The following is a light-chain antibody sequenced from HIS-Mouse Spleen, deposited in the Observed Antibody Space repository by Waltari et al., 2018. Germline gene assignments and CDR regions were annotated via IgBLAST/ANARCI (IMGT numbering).Light chain of an antibody. CDR1: SSDVGGYNY. J-gene: IGLJ2*01. Sequence: QSALTQPASVSGSPGQSITISCTGTSSDVGGYNYVSWYQQPPGKAPKPMIYEVSNRPSGVSNRFSGSKSGNTASLTISGLQAEDEADYYCSSYTSSSTPVVFGGGTKLTVL. CDR3: SSYTSSSTPVV. CDR2: EVS. V-gene: IGLV2-14*01.